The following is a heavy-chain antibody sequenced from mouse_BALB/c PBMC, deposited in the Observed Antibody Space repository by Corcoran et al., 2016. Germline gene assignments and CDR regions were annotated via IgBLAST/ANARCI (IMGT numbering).Heavy chain of an antibody. Sequence: EVQLQQSGPELVKPGASVKISCKASGYSFTGYYMHWVKQSHVKSLEWIGRINPYNGATSYNQNFKDKASLTVDKSSSTAYMELHSLTSEDSAVYYCASLDSSGPAWFAYWGQWTLVTVSA. CDR3: ASLDSSGPAWFAY. D-gene: IGHD3-2*01. V-gene: IGHV1-26*01. J-gene: IGHJ3*01. CDR1: GYSFTGYY. CDR2: INPYNGAT.